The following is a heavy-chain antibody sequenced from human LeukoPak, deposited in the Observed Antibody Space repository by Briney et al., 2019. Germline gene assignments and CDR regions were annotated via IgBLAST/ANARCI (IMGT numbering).Heavy chain of an antibody. CDR3: ARDRSRIVVVPAAMNDAFDI. CDR1: DGSISSTSYY. Sequence: PSETLSLTCTVSDGSISSTSYYWGWIRQPPGKGLEWIGSISYSGSTYYNPSLKSRVTISVDTSKNQFSLKLSSVTAADTAVYYCARDRSRIVVVPAAMNDAFDIWGQGTMVTVSS. CDR2: ISYSGST. V-gene: IGHV4-39*07. J-gene: IGHJ3*02. D-gene: IGHD2-2*01.